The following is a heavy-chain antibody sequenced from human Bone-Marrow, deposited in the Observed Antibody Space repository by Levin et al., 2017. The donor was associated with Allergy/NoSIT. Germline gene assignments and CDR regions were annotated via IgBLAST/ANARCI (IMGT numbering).Heavy chain of an antibody. J-gene: IGHJ6*02. V-gene: IGHV1-2*02. CDR2: INPNSGGT. CDR3: AREGPISYYYGMDV. CDR1: GYTFTGYY. Sequence: ASVKVSCKASGYTFTGYYMHWVRQAPGQGLEWMGWINPNSGGTNYAQKFQGRVTMTRDTSISTAYMELSRLRSDDTAVYYCAREGPISYYYGMDVWGQGTTVTVSS.